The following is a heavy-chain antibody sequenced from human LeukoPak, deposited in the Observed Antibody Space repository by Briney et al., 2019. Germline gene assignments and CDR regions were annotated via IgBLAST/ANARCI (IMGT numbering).Heavy chain of an antibody. CDR2: ISVDGKTT. D-gene: IGHD5/OR15-5a*01. J-gene: IGHJ4*02. CDR1: GLTFSSYW. Sequence: AGPSLTLSYSASGLTFSSYWMHWVRQAPRKGRVCVSRISVDGKTTNYADTVRGRFTIASDNAKSTLYLQMDSVRAEDTAVYYCVRSVSGTYGQFDFWGQGTLVTVSS. CDR3: VRSVSGTYGQFDF. V-gene: IGHV3-74*01.